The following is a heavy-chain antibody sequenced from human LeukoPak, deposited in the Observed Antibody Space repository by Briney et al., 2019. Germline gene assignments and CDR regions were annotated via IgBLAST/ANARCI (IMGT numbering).Heavy chain of an antibody. D-gene: IGHD4-17*01. CDR1: GFTVGASY. CDR2: IYSGGTT. J-gene: IGHJ4*02. CDR3: ARQPSATTTFDS. Sequence: GGSLRLSCVASGFTVGASYMSWVRQAPGKGLEWVTAIYSGGTTYYADSVKGRFTISRDNSQNTVYLQMDSLRVEDTAVYFCARQPSATTTFDSWGQGTLVTVSS. V-gene: IGHV3-66*04.